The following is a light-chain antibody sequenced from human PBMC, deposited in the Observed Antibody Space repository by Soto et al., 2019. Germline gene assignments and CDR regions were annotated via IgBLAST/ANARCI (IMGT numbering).Light chain of an antibody. Sequence: QSVLTQPRSVSGSPGQSVTISCTGTSSDVGGYNYVSWYQQHPGKAPKLMIYDVSKRPSGVPDRFSGSKSGNTASLTISALQAEDEADYYCCSYAGSYYVFGTGTKVTVL. CDR2: DVS. CDR1: SSDVGGYNY. CDR3: CSYAGSYYV. J-gene: IGLJ1*01. V-gene: IGLV2-11*01.